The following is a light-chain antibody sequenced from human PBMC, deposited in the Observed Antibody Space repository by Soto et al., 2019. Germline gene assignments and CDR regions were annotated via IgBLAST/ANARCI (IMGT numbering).Light chain of an antibody. V-gene: IGLV2-14*03. J-gene: IGLJ2*01. CDR2: DVS. Sequence: QSALTQPASMSGSPGQSITISCTGTSSDVGGYNYVSWYQQHPGKAPKLMIYDVSNRPSGVSDRFSGSRSGNTASLAISGLQAEDEADYYCSSYTGSSTLVKFGGGTKLTVL. CDR1: SSDVGGYNY. CDR3: SSYTGSSTLVK.